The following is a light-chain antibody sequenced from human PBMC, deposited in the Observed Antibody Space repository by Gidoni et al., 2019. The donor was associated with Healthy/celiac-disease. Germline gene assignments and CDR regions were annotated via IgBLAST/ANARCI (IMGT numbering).Light chain of an antibody. V-gene: IGKV3-20*01. Sequence: EIVLTQSPGTLSLSPGERATLSGRASQSVSSSYLAWYQQKPGQAPRLLIYGASSRAAGIPDRFSGSGSGTVFTLTISRLEPEDFAVYYCQQYGSSPWTFGQGTKVEIK. CDR3: QQYGSSPWT. CDR1: QSVSSSY. J-gene: IGKJ1*01. CDR2: GAS.